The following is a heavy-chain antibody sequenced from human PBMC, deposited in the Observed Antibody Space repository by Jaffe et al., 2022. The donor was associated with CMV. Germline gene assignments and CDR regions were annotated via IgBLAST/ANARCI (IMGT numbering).Heavy chain of an antibody. D-gene: IGHD6-13*01. Sequence: EVQLVQSGAEVKKPGESLKISCKGSGYSFTSYWIGWVRQMPGKGLEWMGIIYPGDSDTRYSPSFQGQVTISADKSISTAYLQWSSLKASDTAMYYCARSPMGSSWYKSGRGGPDYYYYMDVWGKGTTVTVSS. CDR1: GYSFTSYW. CDR2: IYPGDSDT. CDR3: ARSPMGSSWYKSGRGGPDYYYYMDV. V-gene: IGHV5-51*01. J-gene: IGHJ6*03.